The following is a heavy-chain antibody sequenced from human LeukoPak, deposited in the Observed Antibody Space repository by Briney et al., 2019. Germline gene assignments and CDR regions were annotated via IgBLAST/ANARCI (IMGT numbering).Heavy chain of an antibody. Sequence: SETLSLTCTVSGGSISSHYWSWIRQPPGKGLEWIGYIYYSGSTNYNPSLKSRVTISVDTSKNQFSLKLSSVTAADTAVYYCAREEVITPGGFDYWGQGTLVTVSS. J-gene: IGHJ4*02. CDR2: IYYSGST. CDR1: GGSISSHY. D-gene: IGHD3-22*01. V-gene: IGHV4-59*11. CDR3: AREEVITPGGFDY.